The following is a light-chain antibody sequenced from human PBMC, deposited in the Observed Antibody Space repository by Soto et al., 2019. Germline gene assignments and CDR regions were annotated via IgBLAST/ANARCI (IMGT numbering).Light chain of an antibody. CDR2: GAS. CDR1: QSISRW. CDR3: QQYNDSFPYT. Sequence: DIQMTQSPSTLSASVGDRVTITCRASQSISRWLAWYQQKPGTAPKLLIYGASTLESGVPSRFSGSRSGTEFTFTVSSLQPDDFATYYCQQYNDSFPYTFGQGTKLEIK. V-gene: IGKV1-5*03. J-gene: IGKJ2*01.